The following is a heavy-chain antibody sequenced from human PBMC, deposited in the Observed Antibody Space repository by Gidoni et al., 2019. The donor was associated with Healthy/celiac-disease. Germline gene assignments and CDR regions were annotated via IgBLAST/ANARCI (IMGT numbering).Heavy chain of an antibody. CDR1: GYSFTSYW. V-gene: IGHV5-10-1*03. D-gene: IGHD2-2*01. CDR2: VDPSDSYT. CDR3: ARRVRGVVVPAPYYMDV. Sequence: EVQLVQSGAEVKKPGESLRLSCKGSGYSFTSYWLSWVRQMPGKGLEWMGRVDPSDSYTNYSPSFQGHVTISADKSISTAYLQWSSLKASDTAMYYCARRVRGVVVPAPYYMDVWGKGTTVTVSS. J-gene: IGHJ6*03.